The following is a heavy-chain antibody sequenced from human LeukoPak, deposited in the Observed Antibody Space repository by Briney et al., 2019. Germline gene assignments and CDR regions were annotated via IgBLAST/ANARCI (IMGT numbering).Heavy chain of an antibody. J-gene: IGHJ3*02. CDR1: GYSFTTYW. D-gene: IGHD5-24*01. V-gene: IGHV5-51*01. CDR2: IYPGDSET. Sequence: GESLKISCEGSGYSFTTYWIAWVRQMPGEGLEWMGIIYPGDSETRCSPSFQGQVTISADKSITTAYLQWGSLKASDTAMYYCTRSPRDGYHDAFDMWGQGTMVTVFS. CDR3: TRSPRDGYHDAFDM.